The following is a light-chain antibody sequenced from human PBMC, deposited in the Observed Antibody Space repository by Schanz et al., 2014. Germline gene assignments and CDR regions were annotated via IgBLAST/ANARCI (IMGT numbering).Light chain of an antibody. Sequence: QSALTQPRSVSGSPGQSVTISCTGTSSNVGGYNYVSWYQHHPGKVPKLMIYDVNKRPSGVPDRFSGSKSGNTASLTISGLPDEDEDDYYCCSYTSSSTWVFGGGTKLTVL. CDR3: CSYTSSSTWV. CDR1: SSNVGGYNY. CDR2: DVN. V-gene: IGLV2-11*01. J-gene: IGLJ3*02.